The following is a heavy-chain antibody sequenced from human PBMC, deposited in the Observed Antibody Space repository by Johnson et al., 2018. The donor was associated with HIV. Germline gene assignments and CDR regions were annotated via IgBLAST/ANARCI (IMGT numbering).Heavy chain of an antibody. D-gene: IGHD3-22*01. V-gene: IGHV3-20*04. J-gene: IGHJ3*02. CDR1: GFTFDEYD. CDR3: ARDPFWLKAFDI. Sequence: VQLVESGGGVARPGGSLRLSCEASGFTFDEYDMSWVRQAPGKGLEWVSGINWNGGTPGSADSVKNRFTISRDNAKNSLYLQMNSLRAEDTAVYYCARDPFWLKAFDIWGQGTMVTVSS. CDR2: INWNGGTP.